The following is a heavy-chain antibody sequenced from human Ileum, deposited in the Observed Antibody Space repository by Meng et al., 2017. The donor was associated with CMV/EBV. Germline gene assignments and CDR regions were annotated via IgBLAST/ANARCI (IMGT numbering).Heavy chain of an antibody. J-gene: IGHJ4*02. Sequence: YTFTGYNLHWVRQAPGQGFEWMGRISPKTGDTLFAQKFQGRVTLTTDTSVNTAYMELTSLRSDDSAVYYCARVTTAYSSHWYKYFDYWGQGTLVTVSS. CDR1: YTFTGYN. V-gene: IGHV1-2*06. CDR2: ISPKTGDT. D-gene: IGHD6-19*01. CDR3: ARVTTAYSSHWYKYFDY.